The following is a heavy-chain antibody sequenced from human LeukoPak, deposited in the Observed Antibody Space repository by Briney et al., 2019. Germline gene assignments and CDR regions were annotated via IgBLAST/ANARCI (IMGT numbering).Heavy chain of an antibody. D-gene: IGHD3-10*01. J-gene: IGHJ4*02. Sequence: PGGSLRLSCAASGFXFSNYAMSWVRQAPGKGLEWVAVISFDGRNIYYADSVKGRFTISRDNSKNTLYLQMNSLRAEDTAVYYCAKDRGSGRVRGVIINYWGQGTLVTVSS. CDR2: ISFDGRNI. V-gene: IGHV3-30*18. CDR3: AKDRGSGRVRGVIINY. CDR1: GFXFSNYA.